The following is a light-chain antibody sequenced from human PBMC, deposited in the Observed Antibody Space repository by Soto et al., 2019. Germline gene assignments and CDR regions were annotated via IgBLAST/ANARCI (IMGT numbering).Light chain of an antibody. CDR2: STN. J-gene: IGLJ2*01. V-gene: IGLV8-61*01. CDR3: VLYMGTGISV. Sequence: QTVVTQEPWFSVSPGGTVTLTCGLNSGSVSTRHYPSWYQQTPGQAPRALIYSTNTRSSGVPDRFSGSILGSKAALTITGAQADDESEYHCVLYMGTGISVFGGGTKLTVL. CDR1: SGSVSTRHY.